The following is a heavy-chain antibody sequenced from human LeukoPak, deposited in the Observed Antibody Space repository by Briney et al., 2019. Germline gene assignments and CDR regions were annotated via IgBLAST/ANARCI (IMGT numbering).Heavy chain of an antibody. J-gene: IGHJ3*02. CDR1: GFTFSSYS. CDR2: IRGRSDTT. CDR3: ARTYDFGIGPPGDAFDN. V-gene: IGHV3-48*01. Sequence: GGSLRLSCAASGFTFSSYSMNWLRQAPGKGLEWIAFIRGRSDTTYYADSVQGRFTISRDNAEDSVYLQMNSLRVEDTAVYYCARTYDFGIGPPGDAFDNWGQGTLVTVFS. D-gene: IGHD3-3*01.